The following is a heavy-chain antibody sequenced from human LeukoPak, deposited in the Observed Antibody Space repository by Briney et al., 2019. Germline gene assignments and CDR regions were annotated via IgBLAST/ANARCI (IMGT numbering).Heavy chain of an antibody. D-gene: IGHD6-13*01. V-gene: IGHV1-58*02. CDR3: AAVLGQQLVYYYGMDV. J-gene: IGHJ6*02. CDR2: IVPGSGNT. Sequence: TSVKVSRKGSGFTFSSSGMQWVRQARGQRLEWIGWIVPGSGNTNYAQRFQERVTFTRDMSTSTAYMELSGLRSEDTAVYYCAAVLGQQLVYYYGMDVWGQGTTVTVSS. CDR1: GFTFSSSG.